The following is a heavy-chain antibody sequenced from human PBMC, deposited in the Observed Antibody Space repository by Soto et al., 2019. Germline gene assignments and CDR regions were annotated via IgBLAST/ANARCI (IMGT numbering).Heavy chain of an antibody. V-gene: IGHV4-4*02. Sequence: QVQLQESGPGLVKPSGTLSLTCAVSGGSISSSNWWSWVRQPPGKGLEWIGEIYHSGSTNYNPSLERRVTISVDXXQNQFPLKLSSVTAADTAVYYCASVRGGYYYAMDVWGQGTTVTVSS. CDR1: GGSISSSNW. J-gene: IGHJ6*02. D-gene: IGHD3-10*02. CDR3: ASVRGGYYYAMDV. CDR2: IYHSGST.